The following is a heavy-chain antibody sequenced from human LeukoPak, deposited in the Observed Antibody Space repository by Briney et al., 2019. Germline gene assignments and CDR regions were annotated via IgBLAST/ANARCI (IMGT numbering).Heavy chain of an antibody. CDR2: INPNSGGT. CDR3: ARDPVSSSGRWEFDY. J-gene: IGHJ4*02. CDR1: GYTFTGYY. Sequence: SVKVSCKASGYTFTGYYMHWVRQAPGQGPEWMGWINPNSGGTNYAQKFQGRVTMTRDTSISTAYMELSRLRSDDTAVYYCARDPVSSSGRWEFDYWGQGTLVTVSS. D-gene: IGHD6-19*01. V-gene: IGHV1-2*02.